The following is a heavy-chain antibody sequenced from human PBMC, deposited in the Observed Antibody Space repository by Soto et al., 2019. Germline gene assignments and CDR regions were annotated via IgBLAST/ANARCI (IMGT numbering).Heavy chain of an antibody. Sequence: GESLTSSCTSFGYNFCCYWIAWVRQMPGKGLEWMGIIFPADSGTRYSPSFQGRVSISVDTAITTTFLHLSSLRPSDTGTYFCARRGKYPNWLDPWGQGTLVTVSS. D-gene: IGHD2-2*01. J-gene: IGHJ5*02. V-gene: IGHV5-51*01. CDR2: IFPADSGT. CDR1: GYNFCCYW. CDR3: ARRGKYPNWLDP.